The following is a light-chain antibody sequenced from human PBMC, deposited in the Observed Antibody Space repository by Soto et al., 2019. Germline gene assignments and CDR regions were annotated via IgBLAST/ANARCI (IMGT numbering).Light chain of an antibody. CDR1: QSVSSN. CDR2: GAS. CDR3: QQYNNWPPWT. J-gene: IGKJ1*01. V-gene: IGKV3-15*01. Sequence: EIVVTQSPAPPSLCPGGKATLSCRASQSVSSNLAWYQQKPGQAPRLLIYGASTRATGIPARFSGSGSGTEFTLTISSLQSEDFAVYYCQQYNNWPPWTFGQGTKVDIK.